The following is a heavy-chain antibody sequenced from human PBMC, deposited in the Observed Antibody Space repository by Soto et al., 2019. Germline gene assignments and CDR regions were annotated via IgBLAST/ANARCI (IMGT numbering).Heavy chain of an antibody. J-gene: IGHJ4*02. V-gene: IGHV3-15*01. CDR2: IKGETDGGTT. Sequence: EVQLVESGGGLVEPGGALRLPCVASEFSFTNAWMSWVRQAPGKGLGWVGLIKGETDGGTTEYAAPVKGRFTISGDDSKNTLYLQMNSLKTEGTGVYDCTTGSYDVLTGRDYWGQGTLVTVSS. CDR3: TTGSYDVLTGRDY. D-gene: IGHD3-9*01. CDR1: EFSFTNAW.